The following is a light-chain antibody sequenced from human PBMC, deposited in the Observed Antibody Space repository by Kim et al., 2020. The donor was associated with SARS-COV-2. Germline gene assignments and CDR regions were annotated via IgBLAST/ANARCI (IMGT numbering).Light chain of an antibody. J-gene: IGLJ3*02. CDR1: TGAVTSGHY. CDR3: LLTHSGVGV. V-gene: IGLV7-46*01. Sequence: PGGTVALTCGSSTGAVTSGHYPLWVQQKPGQAPRTLIYGSSSKHSWTPARFSGSVLGGKAALTLSGAQPEDEAEYYCLLTHSGVGVIGGGTQLTVL. CDR2: GSS.